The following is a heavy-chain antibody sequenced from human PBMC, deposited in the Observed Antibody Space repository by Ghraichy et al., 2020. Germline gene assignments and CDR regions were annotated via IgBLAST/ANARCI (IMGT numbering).Heavy chain of an antibody. CDR2: IKEDGSEK. CDR3: AKVSVDAMFVSDY. D-gene: IGHD3-10*02. Sequence: GGSLRLSCAASGFTFSSYWMSWVRQAPGKGLEWVANIKEDGSEKYYVDSVKGRFTISRDNAKNSLFRQMNSLRADDMAVYYCAKVSVDAMFVSDYWGQGTLVTVSS. J-gene: IGHJ4*02. CDR1: GFTFSSYW. V-gene: IGHV3-7*03.